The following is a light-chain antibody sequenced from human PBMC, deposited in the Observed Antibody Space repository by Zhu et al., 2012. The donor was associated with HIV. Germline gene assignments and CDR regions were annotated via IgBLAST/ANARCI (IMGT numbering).Light chain of an antibody. Sequence: EIVLTQSPGTLSLSPGDRATLSCRASQTVYSNYLAWYQQKRGQAPRLIMYGTSARASGIPDRFSGSGSRTDFTLTISSLEPEDFAVYYCQQYGAFPRTFGQGTKVEI. J-gene: IGKJ2*01. CDR1: QTVYSNY. CDR2: GTS. V-gene: IGKV3-20*01. CDR3: QQYGAFPRT.